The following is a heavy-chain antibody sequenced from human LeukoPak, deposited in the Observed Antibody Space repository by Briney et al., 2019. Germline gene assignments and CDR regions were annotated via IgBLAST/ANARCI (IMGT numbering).Heavy chain of an antibody. J-gene: IGHJ5*02. Sequence: PSETLSLTCTVSGGSISSSSYYWGWIRQPPGKGLEWIGSIYYSGSTYYNPSLKSRVTISVDTSKNQFSLKLSSVTAADTAVYYCARTVDTARNWFDPWGQGTLVTVSS. CDR3: ARTVDTARNWFDP. CDR2: IYYSGST. V-gene: IGHV4-39*01. CDR1: GGSISSSSYY. D-gene: IGHD5-18*01.